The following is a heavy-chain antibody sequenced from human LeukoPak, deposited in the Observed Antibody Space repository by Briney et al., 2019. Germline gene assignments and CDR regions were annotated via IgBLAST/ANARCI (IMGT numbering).Heavy chain of an antibody. CDR3: ARVRLGRGLDY. V-gene: IGHV4-4*07. D-gene: IGHD6-19*01. J-gene: IGHJ4*02. Sequence: PSETLSLTCTVSGDSISSSYWGWIRQPAGKGLEWIGRIHTSGSTYYSPSLKSRVTMSVDTSTNQFSLKLSSVTAADTAMYYCARVRLGRGLDYWGQGTLVTVSP. CDR2: IHTSGST. CDR1: GDSISSSY.